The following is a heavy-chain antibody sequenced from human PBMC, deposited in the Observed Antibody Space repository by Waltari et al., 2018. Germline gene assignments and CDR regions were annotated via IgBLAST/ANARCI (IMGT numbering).Heavy chain of an antibody. CDR2: MSRDGSRI. J-gene: IGHJ4*02. D-gene: IGHD6-19*01. V-gene: IGHV3-74*01. CDR1: GFTLSSHW. Sequence: EAQLVESGGGLVQPGGSLRLSCADSGFTLSSHWMHWVRQTPGKGLVGVSRMSRDGSRISYADSVKGRFTISRDNAKNILYLQMNSLRVEDTAVYYCAREAAVAGTNLDYWGQGTLVTVSS. CDR3: AREAAVAGTNLDY.